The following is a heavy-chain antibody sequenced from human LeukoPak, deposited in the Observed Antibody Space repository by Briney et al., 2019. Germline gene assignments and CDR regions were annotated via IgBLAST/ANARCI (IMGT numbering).Heavy chain of an antibody. J-gene: IGHJ4*02. Sequence: SDTLSLTCAVYGGSFSGYYWSWIRQPPGKGLEWIGEINHSGSTNYNPSLKSRVIISVDTSKNQFSLKLSSVTAADTAVYYCASPDCSSTSCYPTGFDYWGQGTLVTVSS. V-gene: IGHV4-34*01. CDR1: GGSFSGYY. D-gene: IGHD2-2*01. CDR3: ASPDCSSTSCYPTGFDY. CDR2: INHSGST.